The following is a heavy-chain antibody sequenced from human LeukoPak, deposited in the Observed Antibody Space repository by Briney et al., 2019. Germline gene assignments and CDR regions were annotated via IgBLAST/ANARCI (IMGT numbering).Heavy chain of an antibody. V-gene: IGHV1-18*01. Sequence: GASVKVSCKASGYTFTNYGISWVRQAPGQGLEWMGWISGSSENTDSAQKFQGRVTMPKDTSTSTAYMELRHLRSDHTPTYYCARVGRTKVATMAYWRQGTLVTVSS. CDR2: ISGSSENT. CDR1: GYTFTNYG. J-gene: IGHJ4*02. CDR3: ARVGRTKVATMAY. D-gene: IGHD5-12*01.